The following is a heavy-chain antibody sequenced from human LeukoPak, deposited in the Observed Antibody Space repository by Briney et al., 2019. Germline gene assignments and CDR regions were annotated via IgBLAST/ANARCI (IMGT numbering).Heavy chain of an antibody. CDR2: IIPIFGTA. V-gene: IGHV1-69*05. Sequence: ASVKVSCKASGGTFSSYAISWVRQAPGQGLEWMGGIIPIFGTANYAQKFQGRVTITTDESTSTAYMELSSLRSEDTAVYYCARDRRYYDFWSGYSDWGQGTLVTVSS. CDR1: GGTFSSYA. CDR3: ARDRRYYDFWSGYSD. D-gene: IGHD3-3*01. J-gene: IGHJ4*02.